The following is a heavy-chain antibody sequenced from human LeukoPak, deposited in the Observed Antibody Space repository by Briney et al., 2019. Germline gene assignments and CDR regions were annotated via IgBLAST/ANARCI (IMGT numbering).Heavy chain of an antibody. Sequence: SETLSLTCTVSGGSISSYYWSWIRHTPGKGLEWIGYIYYSGSTNFNPSLKSRVTISVDTSKNQFSLKLSSVTAADTAVYYCARPYNWNDVWFDPWGQGTLVTVSS. V-gene: IGHV4-59*08. CDR2: IYYSGST. CDR1: GGSISSYY. J-gene: IGHJ5*02. CDR3: ARPYNWNDVWFDP. D-gene: IGHD1-1*01.